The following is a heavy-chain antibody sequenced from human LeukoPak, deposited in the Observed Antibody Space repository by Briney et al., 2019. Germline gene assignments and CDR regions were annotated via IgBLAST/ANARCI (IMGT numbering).Heavy chain of an antibody. D-gene: IGHD3-22*01. Sequence: PGGSLRLSCAASGFTFSSYAMHWVRQAPGKGLEWVAVISYDGSNKYYADSVKGRFTISRDNSKSTLYLQMNSLRAEDTAVYYCASELVIVVVINNNDAFDIWGQGTMVTVSS. J-gene: IGHJ3*02. V-gene: IGHV3-30*04. CDR1: GFTFSSYA. CDR3: ASELVIVVVINNNDAFDI. CDR2: ISYDGSNK.